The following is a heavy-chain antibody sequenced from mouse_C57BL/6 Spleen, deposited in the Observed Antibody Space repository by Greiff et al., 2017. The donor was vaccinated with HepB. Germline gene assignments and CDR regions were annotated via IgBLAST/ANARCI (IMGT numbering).Heavy chain of an antibody. V-gene: IGHV1-42*01. J-gene: IGHJ3*01. CDR3: ARADYSNYDWFAY. CDR1: GYSFTGYY. D-gene: IGHD2-5*01. Sequence: VQLQQSGPELVKPGASVKISCKASGYSFTGYYMNWVKQSPEKGLEWIGEINPRTGGTTYNQKFKAKATLTVDKSSSTAYMQLKSLTSEDSAVYYCARADYSNYDWFAYWGQGTLVTVSA. CDR2: INPRTGGT.